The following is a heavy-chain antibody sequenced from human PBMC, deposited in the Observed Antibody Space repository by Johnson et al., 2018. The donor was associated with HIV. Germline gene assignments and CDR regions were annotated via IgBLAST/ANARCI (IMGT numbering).Heavy chain of an antibody. D-gene: IGHD3-3*01. CDR1: GFTFSDYY. Sequence: VQLVESGGGLVKPGGSLRLSCAASGFTFSDYYMSWIRQAPGKGLVWVSRINSDGNITRNADSVKGRFTISRDNAKNTLYLQMNSLRAEDTAVYYCAREGYYNFWSGADAFDIWGQGTMVTVSS. J-gene: IGHJ3*02. CDR2: INSDGNIT. V-gene: IGHV3-74*01. CDR3: AREGYYNFWSGADAFDI.